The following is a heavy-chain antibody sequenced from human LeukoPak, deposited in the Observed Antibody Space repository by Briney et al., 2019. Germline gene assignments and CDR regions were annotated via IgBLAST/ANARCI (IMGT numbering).Heavy chain of an antibody. D-gene: IGHD3-9*01. CDR1: GYRFTIYG. J-gene: IGHJ4*02. V-gene: IGHV1-18*01. CDR3: ARGGDGDILTGLVFDY. CDR2: ISAYNGNT. Sequence: GASVKLSCKASGYRFTIYGISWVRQAPGQGLEWMRWISAYNGNTNYAQKLQGRVTMTTDTSTSTAYMELRSLRSDDTAVYYCARGGDGDILTGLVFDYWGQGTLVTVSS.